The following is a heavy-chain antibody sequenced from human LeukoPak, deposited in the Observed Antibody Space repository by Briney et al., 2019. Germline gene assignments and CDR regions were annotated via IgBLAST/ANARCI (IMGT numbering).Heavy chain of an antibody. D-gene: IGHD4-17*01. J-gene: IGHJ4*02. CDR1: GFTFSSYA. CDR3: GKDRAMATVTKGIDY. Sequence: GGSLRLSCAASGFTFSSYAMSWVRQAPGKGLEWVSAISGSGGSTYYADSVKGRFTISRDNSKNTLYLQMNSLRAEDTAVYYWGKDRAMATVTKGIDYWGQGTLVTVSS. CDR2: ISGSGGST. V-gene: IGHV3-23*01.